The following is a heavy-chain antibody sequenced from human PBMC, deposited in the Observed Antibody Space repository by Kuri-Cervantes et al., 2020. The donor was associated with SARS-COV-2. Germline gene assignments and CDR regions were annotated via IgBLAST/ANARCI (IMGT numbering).Heavy chain of an antibody. CDR1: GGSISSYY. V-gene: IGHV4-59*12. CDR3: ARGRSSGWCWNY. CDR2: IYYSGST. J-gene: IGHJ4*02. Sequence: SETLSLTCTVSGGSISSYYWSWIRQPPGKGLEWIGYIYYSGSTNYNPSLKSRVTISVDTSKNQFSLKLSSVTAADTAVYYCARGRSSGWCWNYWGQGTLVTVSS. D-gene: IGHD6-19*01.